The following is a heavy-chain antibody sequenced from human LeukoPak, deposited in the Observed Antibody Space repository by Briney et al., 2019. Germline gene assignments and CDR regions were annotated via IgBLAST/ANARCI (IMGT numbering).Heavy chain of an antibody. Sequence: ASVKVSCKASGYTFTSYDINWVRQATGQGLEWMGWMNPNSGNTGYAQKFQGRVTMTRNTSISTAYMELSSLRSEDTAVYCCARTSSGWYPGTYYYYGMDVWGQGTTVTVSS. D-gene: IGHD6-19*01. V-gene: IGHV1-8*01. CDR2: MNPNSGNT. CDR3: ARTSSGWYPGTYYYYGMDV. J-gene: IGHJ6*01. CDR1: GYTFTSYD.